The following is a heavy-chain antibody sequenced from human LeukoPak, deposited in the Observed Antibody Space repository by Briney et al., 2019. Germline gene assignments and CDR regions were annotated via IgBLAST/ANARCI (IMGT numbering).Heavy chain of an antibody. D-gene: IGHD6-19*01. CDR1: GFTFSSYA. Sequence: GGSLRLSCAASGFTFSSYAMSWVRQAPGKGLEWVSAISGSGGSTYYADSVKGWFTISRDNSKNTLYLQMNSLRAEDTAVYYCAKNIAVAGTNYYYGMDVWGKGTTVTVSS. J-gene: IGHJ6*04. CDR3: AKNIAVAGTNYYYGMDV. CDR2: ISGSGGST. V-gene: IGHV3-23*01.